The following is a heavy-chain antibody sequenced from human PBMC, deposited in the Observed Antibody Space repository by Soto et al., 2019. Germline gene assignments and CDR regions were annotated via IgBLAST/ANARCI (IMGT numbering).Heavy chain of an antibody. V-gene: IGHV4-30-4*01. D-gene: IGHD3-16*02. J-gene: IGHJ4*02. Sequence: SETLSLTCTVSGGSISSGDYYWSWIRQPPGKGLEWIGYIYYSGSTYYNPSLKSRVTISVDTSKNQFSLKLSSVTAADTAVYYCARHNYDYVWGSYRRTNYFDYWGQGTLVTVSS. CDR3: ARHNYDYVWGSYRRTNYFDY. CDR1: GGSISSGDYY. CDR2: IYYSGST.